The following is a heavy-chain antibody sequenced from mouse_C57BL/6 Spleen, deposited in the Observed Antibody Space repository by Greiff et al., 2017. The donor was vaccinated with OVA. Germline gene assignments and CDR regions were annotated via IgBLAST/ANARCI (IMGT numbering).Heavy chain of an antibody. J-gene: IGHJ2*01. Sequence: QVQLQQPGAELVMPGASVKLSCKASGYTFTSYWMHWVKQRPGQGLEWIGEIDPSDSYTNYNQKFKGKSTLTVDKSSSTAYMQLSILTSEDSAVYYCARKRDYYFDYWGQGTTLTVSS. CDR3: ARKRDYYFDY. CDR1: GYTFTSYW. CDR2: IDPSDSYT. D-gene: IGHD3-3*01. V-gene: IGHV1-69*01.